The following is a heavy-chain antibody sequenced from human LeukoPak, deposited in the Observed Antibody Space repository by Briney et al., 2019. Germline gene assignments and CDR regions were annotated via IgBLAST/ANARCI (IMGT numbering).Heavy chain of an antibody. CDR1: GFTFADYA. Sequence: GRSLRVSCAASGFTFADYAMHWVRQAPGKGLEWVSGISWNSGSIGYADAVTGRFTISRDNAKNSLYLQMNSLRAEDTALYYCAKGFLEWLFSPFDYWGQGTLVTVSS. CDR2: ISWNSGSI. J-gene: IGHJ4*02. V-gene: IGHV3-9*01. CDR3: AKGFLEWLFSPFDY. D-gene: IGHD3-3*01.